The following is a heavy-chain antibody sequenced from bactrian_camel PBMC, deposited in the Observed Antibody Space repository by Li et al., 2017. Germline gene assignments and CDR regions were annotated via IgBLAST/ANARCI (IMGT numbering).Heavy chain of an antibody. CDR3: AADRPATVIRLPVVTCNY. D-gene: IGHD3*01. V-gene: IGHV3S40*01. J-gene: IGHJ4*01. CDR2: INSGGGTT. CDR1: GYSISRYC. Sequence: VQLVESGGGSVQAGGSLRLSCAASGYSISRYCVGWFRQAPGKEREGVATINSGGGTTYYADSVNGRFVISRDNAKNTVYLQMNSLKTEDTAVYYCAADRPATVIRLPVVTCNYWGQGTQVTVS.